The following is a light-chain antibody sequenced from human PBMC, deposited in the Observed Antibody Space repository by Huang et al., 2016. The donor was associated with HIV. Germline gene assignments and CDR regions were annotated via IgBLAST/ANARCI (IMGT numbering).Light chain of an antibody. V-gene: IGKV1-9*01. CDR2: ATS. CDR3: QQLNSYPLT. Sequence: IQLTQSPSSLSVSVGDRVTITCRASQGITNYLAWYQHKPGKAPKLLIFATSTLQSGVPSRFSGSGSGADFTLSIASLQPEDSATYYCQQLNSYPLTFGGGTKVEI. J-gene: IGKJ4*01. CDR1: QGITNY.